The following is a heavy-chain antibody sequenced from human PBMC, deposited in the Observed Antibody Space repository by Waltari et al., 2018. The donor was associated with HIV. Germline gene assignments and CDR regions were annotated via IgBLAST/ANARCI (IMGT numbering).Heavy chain of an antibody. CDR1: GFTFSSYA. J-gene: IGHJ4*02. V-gene: IGHV3-23*01. D-gene: IGHD2-2*02. CDR2: ISGSGDST. CDR3: AKGLQDCSSTSCYRIYDSSGYYAFDY. Sequence: EVQLLESGGGLIQPGGSLRLSCAASGFTFSSYAMSWVRQAPGQGLEWVSGISGSGDSTYYADSVKGRFTISRDNSKNTLYLQMNSLRAEDTAVYYCAKGLQDCSSTSCYRIYDSSGYYAFDYWGQGTLVTVSS.